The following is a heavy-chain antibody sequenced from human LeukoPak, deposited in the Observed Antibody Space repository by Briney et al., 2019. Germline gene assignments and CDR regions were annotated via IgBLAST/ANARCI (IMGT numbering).Heavy chain of an antibody. CDR1: GFTFSSYA. D-gene: IGHD4-17*01. Sequence: PGGSLRLSCAASGFTFSSYAMSWVRQAPGKGREWVSAISGSGGSTYYADSVKGRFTISRDNSKNTLHLQMNSLRAEDTAVYYCAKDLAYGSNSAGFDYWGQGTLDTVSS. V-gene: IGHV3-23*01. CDR2: ISGSGGST. CDR3: AKDLAYGSNSAGFDY. J-gene: IGHJ4*02.